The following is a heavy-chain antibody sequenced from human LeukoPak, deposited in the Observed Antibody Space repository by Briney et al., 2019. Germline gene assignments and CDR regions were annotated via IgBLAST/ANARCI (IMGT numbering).Heavy chain of an antibody. V-gene: IGHV4-61*02. Sequence: SETLSLTCTVSGVSIANTFYYWNWLRQPAGKGLEWIGRIYTTGSTNYNPSLKSRVTISLDTARNQSSLKLSSVTAADTAVYYCARRQDGHDYWGQGTLVTVSS. CDR2: IYTTGST. CDR3: ARRQDGHDY. J-gene: IGHJ4*02. CDR1: GVSIANTFYY.